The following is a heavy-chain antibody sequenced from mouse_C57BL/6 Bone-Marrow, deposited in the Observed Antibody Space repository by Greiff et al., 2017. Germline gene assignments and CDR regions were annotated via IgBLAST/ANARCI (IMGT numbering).Heavy chain of an antibody. V-gene: IGHV5-12*01. CDR1: GFTFSDYY. CDR2: ISNGGGSP. CDR3: ARGPY. Sequence: EVKLVESGGGLVQPGGSLKLSCAAPGFTFSDYYMYWVRQTPEKRLEWVAYISNGGGSPYYPDTVKGRFTISRANAKNTLSLQMSRLKSEDTAMYYCARGPYWGQATLVNDSA. J-gene: IGHJ3*01.